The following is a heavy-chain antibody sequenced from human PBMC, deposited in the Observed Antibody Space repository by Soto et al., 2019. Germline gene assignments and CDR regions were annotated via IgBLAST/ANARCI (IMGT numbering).Heavy chain of an antibody. CDR2: VHNSGRA. Sequence: SETLSLTCAVSGASITAYYWAWVRQPPGKGLEYIGHVHNSGRADYNPSLRSRVTISVDTSRNQFSLHLNSVTAADTAVYYCARRYGYSFDYWGQGTLVTVS. V-gene: IGHV4-59*08. CDR3: ARRYGYSFDY. J-gene: IGHJ4*02. D-gene: IGHD1-1*01. CDR1: GASITAYY.